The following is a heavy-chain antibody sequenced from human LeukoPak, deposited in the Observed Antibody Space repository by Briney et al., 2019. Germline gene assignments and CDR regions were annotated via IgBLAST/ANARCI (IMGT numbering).Heavy chain of an antibody. V-gene: IGHV4-59*01. J-gene: IGHJ4*02. CDR2: IYYSGST. CDR3: ARVSDYVWGSYRSYYFDY. CDR1: GGSISSYY. Sequence: SETLSLTCTVSGGSISSYYWSWIRQPPGKGLEWIGYIYYSGSTNYNPSLKSRVTISVDTSKNQFSLKLSSVTAADTAVYYCARVSDYVWGSYRSYYFDYWGQGTLVTVSS. D-gene: IGHD3-16*02.